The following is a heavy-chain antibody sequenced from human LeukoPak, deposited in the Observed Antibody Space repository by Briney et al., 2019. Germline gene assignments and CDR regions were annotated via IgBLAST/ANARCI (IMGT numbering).Heavy chain of an antibody. CDR3: AKEAWGRITMIVVVIRNAFDI. J-gene: IGHJ3*02. CDR1: GFTFSSYG. D-gene: IGHD3-22*01. CDR2: IRYDGSNK. Sequence: GGSLRLSCAASGFTFSSYGMHWVCQAPGKGLEWVAFIRYDGSNKYYADSVKGRFTISRDNSKNTLYLQMNSLRAEDTAVYYCAKEAWGRITMIVVVIRNAFDIWGQGTMVTVSS. V-gene: IGHV3-30*02.